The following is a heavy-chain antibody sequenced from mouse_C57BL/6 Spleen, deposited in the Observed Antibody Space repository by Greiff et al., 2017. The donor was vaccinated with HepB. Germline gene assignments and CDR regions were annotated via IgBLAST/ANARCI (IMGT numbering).Heavy chain of an antibody. CDR2: IHPNSGST. CDR3: ARSLALGHFDV. J-gene: IGHJ1*03. V-gene: IGHV1-64*01. Sequence: QVQLQQPGAELVKPGASVKLSCKASGYTFTSYWMHWVKQRPGQGLEWIGMIHPNSGSTNYNEKFKSKATLTVDKSSSTAYMQLSSLTSEDSAVYYCARSLALGHFDVWGTGTTVTVSS. CDR1: GYTFTSYW. D-gene: IGHD3-3*01.